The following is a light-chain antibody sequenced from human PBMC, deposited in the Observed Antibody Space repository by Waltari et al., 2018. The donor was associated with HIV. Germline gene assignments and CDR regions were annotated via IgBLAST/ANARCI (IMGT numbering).Light chain of an antibody. CDR1: SSHVRGYTY. V-gene: IGLV2-14*01. J-gene: IGLJ2*01. Sequence: QSALPQPASVSGSPGQSITLSCPGTSSHVRGYTYVSWYQHHPGKAPKLIISEVNNRASGVSDRFSGSRSGYTASLTISGLQAEDEAIYHCSSYRTTTEPMVFGGGTKLTVL. CDR2: EVN. CDR3: SSYRTTTEPMV.